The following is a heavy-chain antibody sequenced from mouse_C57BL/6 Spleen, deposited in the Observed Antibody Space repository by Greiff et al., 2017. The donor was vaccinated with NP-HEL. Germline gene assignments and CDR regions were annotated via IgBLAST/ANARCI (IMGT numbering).Heavy chain of an antibody. V-gene: IGHV7-1*01. CDR2: SRNKANDYTT. CDR3: ARDAGWEVYFDV. D-gene: IGHD4-1*01. Sequence: EVKLVESGGGLVQSGRSLRLSCATSGFTFSDFYMAWVRQAPGKGLEWIAASRNKANDYTTEYSASVKGRFIVSRYTSQSILYLQMNALRAEDTAIYYCARDAGWEVYFDVWGTGTTVTVSS. CDR1: GFTFSDFY. J-gene: IGHJ1*03.